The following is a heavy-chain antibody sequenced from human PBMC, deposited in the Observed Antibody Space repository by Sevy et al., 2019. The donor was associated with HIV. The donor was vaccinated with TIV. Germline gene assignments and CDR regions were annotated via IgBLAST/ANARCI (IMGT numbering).Heavy chain of an antibody. Sequence: GGSLRLSCSVSAFTFSSYSMFWVRQAPGKGLEWVAAISYDGSTKYYADSVKGRFTISRDNSKNTLYLQMHSLRPEDTSECYWARDLWRITKMVGGFDYWGQGTLVTVSS. V-gene: IGHV3-30-3*01. J-gene: IGHJ4*02. D-gene: IGHD3-22*01. CDR1: AFTFSSYS. CDR3: ARDLWRITKMVGGFDY. CDR2: ISYDGSTK.